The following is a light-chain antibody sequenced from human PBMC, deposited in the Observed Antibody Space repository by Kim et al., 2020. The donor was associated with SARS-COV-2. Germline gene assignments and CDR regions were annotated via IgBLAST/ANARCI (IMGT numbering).Light chain of an antibody. CDR2: DAS. V-gene: IGKV3-11*01. Sequence: LSPGKSATLSCRASRIISSYLAWYQQKPGQPPRLLIYDASDRATGIPVRFSGSGSGTDFTLTISSLEPEDCAVYYCQQRGNWPWTFGQGTKVDIK. CDR3: QQRGNWPWT. CDR1: RIISSY. J-gene: IGKJ1*01.